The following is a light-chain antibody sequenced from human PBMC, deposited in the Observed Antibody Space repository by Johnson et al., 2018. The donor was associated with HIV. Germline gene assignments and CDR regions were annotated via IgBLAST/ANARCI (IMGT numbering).Light chain of an antibody. J-gene: IGLJ1*01. CDR2: DNN. Sequence: QSVLTQPPSVSAAPGQKVTISCSGSNSNIGNNYVSWYQQFPGTAPKLLIYDNNKRPSGIPDRFSGSKSGTSATLDITGLQTGDEADYYCGTWDSSLGTYVFGTGAKVTVL. V-gene: IGLV1-51*01. CDR1: NSNIGNNY. CDR3: GTWDSSLGTYV.